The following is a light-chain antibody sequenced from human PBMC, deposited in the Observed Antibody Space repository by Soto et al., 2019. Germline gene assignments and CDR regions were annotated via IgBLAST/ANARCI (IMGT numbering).Light chain of an antibody. CDR1: SSDVGGYNY. V-gene: IGLV2-11*01. J-gene: IGLJ1*01. Sequence: QSALTQPRSVSGSPGQSVPISCTGTSSDVGGYNYVSWYQQHPGKAPKVMIYDVSKRPSGVPDRFSGSKSGNTASLTISGLQPEDEADYYCCSHAGSYTYVFGTGTKLTVL. CDR2: DVS. CDR3: CSHAGSYTYV.